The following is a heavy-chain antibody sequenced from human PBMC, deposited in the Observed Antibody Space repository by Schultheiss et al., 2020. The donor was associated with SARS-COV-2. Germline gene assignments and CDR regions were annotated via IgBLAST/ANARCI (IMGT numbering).Heavy chain of an antibody. CDR2: IWYDGSNK. CDR3: ARDLSGSGYFY. V-gene: IGHV3-33*01. Sequence: GESLKISCAASGFTFSSYGMHWVRQAPGKGLEWAAVIWYDGSNKYYADSVKGRFTISRDNSKNTLYLQMNSLRAEDTAVYYCARDLSGSGYFYWGQGTLVTVSS. D-gene: IGHD3-22*01. J-gene: IGHJ4*02. CDR1: GFTFSSYG.